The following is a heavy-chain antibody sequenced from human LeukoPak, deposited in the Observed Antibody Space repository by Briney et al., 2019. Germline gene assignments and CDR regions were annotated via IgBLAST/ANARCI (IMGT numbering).Heavy chain of an antibody. J-gene: IGHJ4*02. CDR2: ISGSGGST. D-gene: IGHD4-17*01. V-gene: IGHV3-23*01. CDR3: AKIWGYGDYVGSFDY. Sequence: PGGSLRLSCVASGFTFSSYAMSWVRQAPGKGLEWVSAISGSGGSTYYADSVKGRFTISRDNSKNTLYLQMNSLRAEDTAVYYCAKIWGYGDYVGSFDYWGQGTLVTVSS. CDR1: GFTFSSYA.